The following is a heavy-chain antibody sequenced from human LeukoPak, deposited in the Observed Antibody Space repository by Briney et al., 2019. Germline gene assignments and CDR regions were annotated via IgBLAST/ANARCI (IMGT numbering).Heavy chain of an antibody. CDR3: ARDYYTSGSPNDY. CDR1: GFTFSKYW. Sequence: PGGSLRLSCAASGFTFSKYWMHWVRQGPGKGLVWVSRINSDGSSTSYADSVKGRFTISRDNAKNTLYLQMNSLRAEDTAVYYCARDYYTSGSPNDYWGQGTLVTVSS. J-gene: IGHJ4*02. V-gene: IGHV3-74*01. D-gene: IGHD3-10*01. CDR2: INSDGSST.